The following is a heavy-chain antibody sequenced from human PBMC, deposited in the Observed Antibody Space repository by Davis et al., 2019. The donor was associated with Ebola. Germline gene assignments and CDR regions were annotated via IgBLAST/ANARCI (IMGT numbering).Heavy chain of an antibody. CDR2: IYWADDK. J-gene: IGHJ4*02. V-gene: IGHV2-5*02. Sequence: SGPTLVKPTQTLTLTCTFSDFSLFTSGVGVGWIRQPPGKALEWLALIYWADDKRYSPSLRSRVTITKDASKNQVVLTMTNMDPVDTATYYCAYSSGRSGYYFFEVDHWGQGILVTVSS. CDR1: DFSLFTSGVG. D-gene: IGHD3-22*01. CDR3: AYSSGRSGYYFFEVDH.